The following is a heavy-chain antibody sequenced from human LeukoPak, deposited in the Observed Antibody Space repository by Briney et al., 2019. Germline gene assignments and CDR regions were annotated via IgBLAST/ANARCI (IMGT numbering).Heavy chain of an antibody. D-gene: IGHD3-10*01. CDR2: ISAYNGNT. CDR1: GYTFTSYG. CDR3: AREITMVRGVISNWFDP. Sequence: ASVKVSCKASGYTFTSYGISWVRQAPGQGLEWMGWISAYNGNTNYAQKLQGRVTMTTDTSTSTAYMELRSLRPDDTAVYYCAREITMVRGVISNWFDPWGQGTLVTVSS. V-gene: IGHV1-18*01. J-gene: IGHJ5*02.